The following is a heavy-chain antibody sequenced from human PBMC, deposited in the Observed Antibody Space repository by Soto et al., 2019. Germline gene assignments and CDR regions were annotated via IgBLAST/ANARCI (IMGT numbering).Heavy chain of an antibody. J-gene: IGHJ4*02. CDR3: ARELGPFDY. CDR2: IYYSGST. CDR1: GGSIRSYY. V-gene: IGHV4-59*01. D-gene: IGHD7-27*01. Sequence: PSETLSLTCNVSGGSIRSYYWSWIRQPPGKGLEWIGYIYYSGSTNYNPSLKSRVTISVDTSKNQFSLKLSSVTAADTAVYYCARELGPFDYWGQGTLVTVSS.